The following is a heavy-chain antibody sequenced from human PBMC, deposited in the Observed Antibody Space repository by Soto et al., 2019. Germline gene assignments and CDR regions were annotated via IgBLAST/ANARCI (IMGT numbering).Heavy chain of an antibody. CDR2: IYYSVST. J-gene: IGHJ6*03. Sequence: PSETLSGTSTVSVSSISSGVYDWSWVRHPPGNGLEWSVYIYYSVSTYYNPALKSRVTISIYKSKNQFSLKLSSVTAADTAVYDCDRAGDLASGSYYYY. V-gene: IGHV4-30-4*01. D-gene: IGHD3-3*01. CDR3: DRAGDLASGSYYYY. CDR1: VSSISSGVYD.